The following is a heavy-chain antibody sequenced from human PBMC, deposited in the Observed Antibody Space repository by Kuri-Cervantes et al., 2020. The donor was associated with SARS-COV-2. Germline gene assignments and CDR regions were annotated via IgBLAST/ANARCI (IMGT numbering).Heavy chain of an antibody. V-gene: IGHV5-51*01. CDR2: IYPGDSDT. Sequence: GGSLRLSCKGSGYSFTSYWIGWVRQMPGKGLEWVGIIYPGDSDTRYSPSFQGQVTISADKSISTAYLQWSSLKASDTAMYYCASLLLGYCTGGVCHGLGAFDIWGQGTMVTVSS. CDR3: ASLLLGYCTGGVCHGLGAFDI. D-gene: IGHD2-8*02. CDR1: GYSFTSYW. J-gene: IGHJ3*02.